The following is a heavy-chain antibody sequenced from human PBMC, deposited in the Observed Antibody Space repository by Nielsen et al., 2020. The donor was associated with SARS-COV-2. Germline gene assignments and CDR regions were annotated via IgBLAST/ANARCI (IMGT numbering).Heavy chain of an antibody. CDR1: GFTFSSYS. D-gene: IGHD3-10*01. Sequence: GSLRLSCAASGFTFSSYSMNWVRQAPGKGLEWVSYISSSSSTIYYADSVKGRFTISRDNAKNSLYLQMNSLRAEDTAVYYCARDGYYYGSGSSWAYYFDYWGQGTLVTVSS. V-gene: IGHV3-48*04. J-gene: IGHJ4*02. CDR2: ISSSSSTI. CDR3: ARDGYYYGSGSSWAYYFDY.